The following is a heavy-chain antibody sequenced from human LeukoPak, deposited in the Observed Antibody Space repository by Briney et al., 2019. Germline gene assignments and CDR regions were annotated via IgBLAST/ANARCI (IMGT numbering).Heavy chain of an antibody. CDR1: GGSISSYY. D-gene: IGHD2-15*01. CDR2: IYYSGST. J-gene: IGHJ3*02. CDR3: ARDGGMDAFDI. V-gene: IGHV4-59*01. Sequence: SETLSLTCTVSGGSISSYYWSWIRQPPGKGLVWIGYIYYSGSTNYNPSLKSRVTISVDTSKNQFSLKLSSVTAADTAVYYCARDGGMDAFDIWGQGTMVTVSS.